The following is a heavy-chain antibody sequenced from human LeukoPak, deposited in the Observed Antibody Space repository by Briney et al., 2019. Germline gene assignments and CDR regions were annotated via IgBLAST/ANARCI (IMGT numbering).Heavy chain of an antibody. CDR1: GGSISGSISSYY. Sequence: SETLSLTCTVSGGSISGSISSYYWGWIRQPPGKGLELIGSIYYSVSTYYNPSLKSRVTISVDTSKNQFSLKLSSVTAADTAVYYCARGVAAAKEWFDPWGQGTLVTVSS. CDR3: ARGVAAAKEWFDP. J-gene: IGHJ5*02. V-gene: IGHV4-39*07. D-gene: IGHD6-13*01. CDR2: IYYSVST.